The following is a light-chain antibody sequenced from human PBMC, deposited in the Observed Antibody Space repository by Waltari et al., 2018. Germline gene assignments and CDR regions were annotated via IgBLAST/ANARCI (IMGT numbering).Light chain of an antibody. CDR3: QQGYSAPLT. CDR2: AVS. V-gene: IGKV1-39*01. CDR1: QRISRF. Sequence: DILMNQFPSSLSASVGERVNITRRASQRISRFLNWYQQKPGEAPNILIYAVSTLQSGVPSRFSGSGSGTDFTLTISTLQPEDYAAYYCQQGYSAPLTFGGGTKVEIK. J-gene: IGKJ4*01.